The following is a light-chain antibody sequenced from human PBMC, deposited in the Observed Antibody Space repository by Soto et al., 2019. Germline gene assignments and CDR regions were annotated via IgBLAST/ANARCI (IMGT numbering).Light chain of an antibody. CDR2: GNN. CDR1: SSNIGAGFD. Sequence: QPVLTQPPSVSGAPGQRVTISCTGSSSNIGAGFDVYWHQQLPGTAPKLLINGNNNRPSGVPDRFSGSKSGTSASLAISGLQAEDEAEYYCQSYDSSLRGSVFGGGTKLTVL. CDR3: QSYDSSLRGSV. J-gene: IGLJ2*01. V-gene: IGLV1-40*01.